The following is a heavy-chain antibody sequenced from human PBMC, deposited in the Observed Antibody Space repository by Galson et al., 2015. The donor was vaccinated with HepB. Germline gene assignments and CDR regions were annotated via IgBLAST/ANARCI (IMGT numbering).Heavy chain of an antibody. CDR3: AKDRTYYYDSSGYWDAFDI. Sequence: SLRLSCAASGFTFSSYGMHWVRQAPGKGLEWVAVISYDGSNKYYADSVKGRFTISRDNSKNTLYLQMNSLRAEDTAVYYCAKDRTYYYDSSGYWDAFDIWGQGTMVTVSS. V-gene: IGHV3-30*18. CDR1: GFTFSSYG. D-gene: IGHD3-22*01. CDR2: ISYDGSNK. J-gene: IGHJ3*02.